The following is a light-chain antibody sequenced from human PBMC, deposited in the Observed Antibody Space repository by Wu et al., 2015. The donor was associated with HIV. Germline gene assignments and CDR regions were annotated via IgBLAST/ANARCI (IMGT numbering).Light chain of an antibody. Sequence: QSPSAMSASVGDRVTITCRASQGIRNSLAWYQQKPGQPPRVLIYGASSRATGIPDRFRGSASETHSDFTLTISRLEPEDSAIYYCQQYGSSPWTFGPGTEGG. CDR1: QGIRNS. CDR3: QQYGSSPWT. J-gene: IGKJ1*01. V-gene: IGKV3-20*01. CDR2: GAS.